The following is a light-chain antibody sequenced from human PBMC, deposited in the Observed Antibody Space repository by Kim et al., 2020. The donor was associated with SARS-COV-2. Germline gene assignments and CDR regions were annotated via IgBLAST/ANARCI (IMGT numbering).Light chain of an antibody. V-gene: IGLV4-69*01. J-gene: IGLJ2*01. CDR1: SGHSSKA. CDR3: QTWAAGIVV. CDR2: LTSDGSR. Sequence: ASVQLTCNRSSGHSSKAIAWHQQQPEKGPRFLIKLTSDGSRSKGAGIPERFSGSSSGTERYLTISSLQSEDEGEYYCQTWAAGIVVFGGGTQLTVL.